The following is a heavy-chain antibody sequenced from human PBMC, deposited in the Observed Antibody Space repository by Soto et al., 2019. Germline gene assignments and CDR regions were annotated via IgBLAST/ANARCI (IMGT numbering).Heavy chain of an antibody. CDR3: ARGPSYGGNPRIDY. CDR1: GGTFSSYT. D-gene: IGHD4-17*01. V-gene: IGHV1-69*02. CDR2: IIPILGIA. J-gene: IGHJ4*02. Sequence: QVQLVQSGAEVKKPGSSVKVSCKASGGTFSSYTISWVRQAPGQGLEWMGRIIPILGIANYAQKFQGRVTITADNSTSTAYMELSSLRSEDTAVYYCARGPSYGGNPRIDYWGQGTLVTVSS.